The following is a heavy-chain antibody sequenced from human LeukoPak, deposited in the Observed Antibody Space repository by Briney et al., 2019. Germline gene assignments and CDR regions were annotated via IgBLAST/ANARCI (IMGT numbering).Heavy chain of an antibody. V-gene: IGHV1-69*13. Sequence: SVKVSCKASGGTFSSYAISWVRQAPGQGLEWMGGIIPIFGTANYAQKFQGRVTITADESTSTAYMELSSLRSEDTAVYYCARDRGWAGYTYGFYYWGQGTLVTVSS. CDR1: GGTFSSYA. CDR2: IIPIFGTA. J-gene: IGHJ4*02. CDR3: ARDRGWAGYTYGFYY. D-gene: IGHD5-18*01.